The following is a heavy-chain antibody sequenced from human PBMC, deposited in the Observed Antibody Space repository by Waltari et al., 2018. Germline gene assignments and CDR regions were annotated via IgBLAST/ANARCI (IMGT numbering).Heavy chain of an antibody. CDR1: GGSISSYY. J-gene: IGHJ4*02. Sequence: QVQLQESGPGLVKPSETLSLTCTVSGGSISSYYWSWLRQPPGKGLEWIGYIYYSGSTNYNPSLKSRVTISVDTSKNQFSLKLSSVTAADTAVYYCASHSSGWSYIFDYWGQGTLVTVSS. CDR3: ASHSSGWSYIFDY. D-gene: IGHD6-19*01. V-gene: IGHV4-59*01. CDR2: IYYSGST.